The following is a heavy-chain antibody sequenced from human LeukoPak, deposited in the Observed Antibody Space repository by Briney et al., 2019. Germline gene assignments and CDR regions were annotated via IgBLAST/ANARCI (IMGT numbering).Heavy chain of an antibody. J-gene: IGHJ5*02. CDR3: ARALLVVPAAMENWFDP. Sequence: SETLSLTCTVSGGSISGYYWSWIRQPAGKGLEWIGRIYTSGSTNYNPSLKSRVTMSVDTSKNQFSLKLSSVTAADTAVYYCARALLVVPAAMENWFDPWGQGTLVTVSS. D-gene: IGHD2-2*01. CDR1: GGSISGYY. CDR2: IYTSGST. V-gene: IGHV4-4*07.